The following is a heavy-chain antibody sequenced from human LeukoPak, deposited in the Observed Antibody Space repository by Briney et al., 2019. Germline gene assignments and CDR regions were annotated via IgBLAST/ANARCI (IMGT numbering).Heavy chain of an antibody. D-gene: IGHD2-2*01. CDR2: IIPIFGTA. J-gene: IGHJ4*02. Sequence: GASVKVSCKASGGTFSRYAINWVRQAPGQGLEWMGGIIPIFGTANYAQKFQGRVTITADESTSTAYMELSSLRSEDTAVYYCARDYCSSTSCLFDYWGQGTLVTVSS. CDR3: ARDYCSSTSCLFDY. CDR1: GGTFSRYA. V-gene: IGHV1-69*13.